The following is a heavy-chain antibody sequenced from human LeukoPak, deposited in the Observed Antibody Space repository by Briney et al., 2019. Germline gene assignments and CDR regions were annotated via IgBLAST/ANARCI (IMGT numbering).Heavy chain of an antibody. Sequence: SETLSLTCTVSGGSISSSSYYWGWIRQPPGKGLEWIGSIYYSGSTYYNPSLKSRVTISVDTSKNQFSLKLSSVTAADTAVYYCAGALGYYGSGSYVAYWGQGTLVTISS. V-gene: IGHV4-39*01. J-gene: IGHJ4*02. CDR2: IYYSGST. CDR1: GGSISSSSYY. CDR3: AGALGYYGSGSYVAY. D-gene: IGHD3-10*01.